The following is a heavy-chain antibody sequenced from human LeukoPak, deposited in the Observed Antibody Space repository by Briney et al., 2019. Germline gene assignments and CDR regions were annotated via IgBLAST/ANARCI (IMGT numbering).Heavy chain of an antibody. CDR2: ISDSGGRT. CDR3: ARGEDYYDSSGPTEFDY. CDR1: GITLSNYG. V-gene: IGHV3-23*01. D-gene: IGHD3-22*01. J-gene: IGHJ4*02. Sequence: PGGSLRLSCAVSGITLSNYGMTWVRQAPGKGLEWVAGISDSGGRTNYADSVKGRFTISRDNPKNTLYLQMNSLRAEDTAVYYCARGEDYYDSSGPTEFDYWGQGTLVTVSS.